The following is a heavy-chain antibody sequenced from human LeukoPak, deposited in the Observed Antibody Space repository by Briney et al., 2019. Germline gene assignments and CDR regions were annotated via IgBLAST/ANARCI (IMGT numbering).Heavy chain of an antibody. CDR2: ISSSSSYI. D-gene: IGHD4-17*01. Sequence: PGGSLRLSCPASGFIFSDYYMSWICQAPGKGLEWVSYISSSSSYINYADSVKGRFTISRDNAKNSLYLQMNSLRAEDTAVYYCARVSYGDSGYFDYWGQGTLVTVSS. CDR3: ARVSYGDSGYFDY. CDR1: GFIFSDYY. V-gene: IGHV3-11*06. J-gene: IGHJ4*02.